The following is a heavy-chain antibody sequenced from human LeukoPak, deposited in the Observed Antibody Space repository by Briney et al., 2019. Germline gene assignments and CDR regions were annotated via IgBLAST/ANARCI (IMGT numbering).Heavy chain of an antibody. D-gene: IGHD3-9*01. CDR1: GFTFSSYA. Sequence: GGSLRLSCAASGFTFSSYAMSWVRQAPGKGLEWVSAISGSGGSTYYADSVKGRFTISRDNSKNTLYLQMNSLRAEDTAVYYCAKVTLRYFEDPRSDYYYGMDVWGKGTTVTVSS. J-gene: IGHJ6*04. CDR3: AKVTLRYFEDPRSDYYYGMDV. V-gene: IGHV3-23*01. CDR2: ISGSGGST.